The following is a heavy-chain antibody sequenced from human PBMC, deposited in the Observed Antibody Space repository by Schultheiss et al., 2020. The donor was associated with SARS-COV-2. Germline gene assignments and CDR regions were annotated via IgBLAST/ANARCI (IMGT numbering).Heavy chain of an antibody. CDR1: SGSFSGYY. D-gene: IGHD6-13*01. CDR3: ARLPAAAGTGFYY. J-gene: IGHJ4*02. CDR2: IHHSGST. Sequence: SETLSLTCAVYSGSFSGYYWSWIRQPPGKGLEWIGEIHHSGSTNYNPSLKSRVTISVDTSKNQFSLKLSSVTAADTAVYYCARLPAAAGTGFYYWGQGTLVTVSS. V-gene: IGHV4-34*01.